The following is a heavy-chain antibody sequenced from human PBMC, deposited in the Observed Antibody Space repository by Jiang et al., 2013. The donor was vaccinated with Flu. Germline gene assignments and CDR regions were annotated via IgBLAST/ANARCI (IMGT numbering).Heavy chain of an antibody. CDR1: GGTFSSYA. V-gene: IGHV1-69*01. Sequence: PGSSVKVSCKASGGTFSSYAISWVRQAPGQGLEWMGGIIPIFGTANYAQKFQGRVTITADESTSTAYMELSSLRSEDTAVYYCARETPYAVPYYYYGMDVWGQGTTVTVSS. J-gene: IGHJ6*02. CDR2: IIPIFGTA. CDR3: ARETPYAVPYYYYGMDV. D-gene: IGHD3-16*01.